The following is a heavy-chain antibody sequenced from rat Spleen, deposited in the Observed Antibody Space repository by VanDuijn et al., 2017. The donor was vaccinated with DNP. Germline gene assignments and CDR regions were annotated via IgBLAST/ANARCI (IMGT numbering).Heavy chain of an antibody. D-gene: IGHD1-7*01. CDR2: ITNTGGST. CDR3: SRDGPPYYGVPFDY. V-gene: IGHV5-46*01. J-gene: IGHJ2*01. CDR1: GFSFSDCY. Sequence: EVQLVESGGGLVQPGRSMKLSCAASGFSFSDCYMAWVRQAPGKGLEWIASITNTGGSTYYPDSVKGRFAISRNNAKSTLYLQMNSLRSEDTATYLCSRDGPPYYGVPFDYWGQGVMVTVSS.